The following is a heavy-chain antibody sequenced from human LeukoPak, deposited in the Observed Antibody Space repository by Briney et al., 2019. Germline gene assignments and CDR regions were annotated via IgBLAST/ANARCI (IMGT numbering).Heavy chain of an antibody. CDR2: MNPNSGNT. Sequence: ASVKVSCKASGYTFTSYDINWVRQATGQGLEWMGWMNPNSGNTGYAQKFQGRVTMTRNTSISTAYMELSSLRSDDTAVYYCARDPGYTSYYYDSSGYPDYWGQGTLVTVSS. CDR1: GYTFTSYD. D-gene: IGHD3-22*01. J-gene: IGHJ4*02. CDR3: ARDPGYTSYYYDSSGYPDY. V-gene: IGHV1-8*01.